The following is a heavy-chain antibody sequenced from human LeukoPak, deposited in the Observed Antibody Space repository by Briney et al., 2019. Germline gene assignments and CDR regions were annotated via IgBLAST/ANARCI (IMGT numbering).Heavy chain of an antibody. V-gene: IGHV4-4*09. Sequence: KPSETLSLTCTVSGGSISGYYWSWLRQPPGKGREWVGYIYTSGSTNYNPSLKSRVTISVDTSKNQFPLRLSSVPAADAAMYFCPRPYSRSDSHFDDWGQGTLVTVSS. CDR2: IYTSGST. CDR3: PRPYSRSDSHFDD. D-gene: IGHD1-26*01. J-gene: IGHJ4*02. CDR1: GGSISGYY.